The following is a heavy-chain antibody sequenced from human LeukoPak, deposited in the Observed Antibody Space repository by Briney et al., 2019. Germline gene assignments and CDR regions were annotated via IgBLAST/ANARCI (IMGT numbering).Heavy chain of an antibody. CDR3: AREPGGAGTTIDY. J-gene: IGHJ4*02. Sequence: GASVKVSCKASGYTFTDYYMHWVRQAPGQGLEWMGRINPNSGGTDYAQKFQGRVTMTRDTSISTAYMELNRLGSDDTAVYYCAREPGGAGTTIDYWGQGTLVTVSS. V-gene: IGHV1-2*06. CDR2: INPNSGGT. D-gene: IGHD1-7*01. CDR1: GYTFTDYY.